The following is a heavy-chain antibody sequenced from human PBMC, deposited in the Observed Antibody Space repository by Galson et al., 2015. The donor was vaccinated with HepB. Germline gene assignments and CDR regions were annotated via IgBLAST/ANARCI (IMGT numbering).Heavy chain of an antibody. CDR1: GFTFSSYA. CDR3: ARDMGDTAMVTSSWPYMDV. D-gene: IGHD5-18*01. CDR2: ISYDGSNK. V-gene: IGHV3-30-3*01. J-gene: IGHJ6*03. Sequence: SLRLSCAASGFTFSSYAMHWVRQAPGKGLEWVAVISYDGSNKYYADSVKGRFTISRDNSKNTLYLQMNSLRAEDTAVYYCARDMGDTAMVTSSWPYMDVWGKGTTVTVSS.